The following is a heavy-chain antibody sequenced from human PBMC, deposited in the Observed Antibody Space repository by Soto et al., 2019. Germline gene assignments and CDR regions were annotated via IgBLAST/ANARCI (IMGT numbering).Heavy chain of an antibody. CDR1: GFTFSSYG. D-gene: IGHD1-26*01. CDR2: ISGSGGST. J-gene: IGHJ4*02. CDR3: AKVKEVGAITLFDY. Sequence: SLRLSCAASGFTFSSYGMSWVRQAPGKGLEWVSGISGSGGSTYYADSVKGRFTISRDNSKNTLYLQMNSLRAEDTAVYYCAKVKEVGAITLFDYWGQGTLVTVSS. V-gene: IGHV3-23*01.